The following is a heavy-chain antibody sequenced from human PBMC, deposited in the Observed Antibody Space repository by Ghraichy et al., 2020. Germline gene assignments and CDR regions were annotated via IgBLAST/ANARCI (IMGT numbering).Heavy chain of an antibody. CDR1: GFTFSSYS. CDR2: ISSSSSYI. J-gene: IGHJ5*02. CDR3: ARGGFANWFDP. V-gene: IGHV3-21*01. Sequence: LSLTCAASGFTFSSYSMNWVRKAPGKGLEWVSSISSSSSYIYYADSLKGRFTISRDNAKNSLYLQMNSLRAEDTAVYYCARGGFANWFDPWGQGTLVTVSS.